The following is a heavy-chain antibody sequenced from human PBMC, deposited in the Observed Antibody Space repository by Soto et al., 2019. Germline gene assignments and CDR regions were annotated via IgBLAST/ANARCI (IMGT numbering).Heavy chain of an antibody. J-gene: IGHJ4*02. CDR1: GYSLTDFS. CDR3: LSAVKLRPQEDPFDS. D-gene: IGHD2-21*01. Sequence: ASVKVSCKVSGYSLTDFSIHWVRQAPGKGPEWMGGFDPGDGETLSSQRFQDRVTMTADTATDTAYLELSSLRSDDTDVYYCLSAVKLRPQEDPFDSWGPGALVTVSS. CDR2: FDPGDGET. V-gene: IGHV1-24*01.